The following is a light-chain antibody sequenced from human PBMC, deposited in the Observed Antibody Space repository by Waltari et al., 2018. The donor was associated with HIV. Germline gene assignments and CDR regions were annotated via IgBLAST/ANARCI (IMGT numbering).Light chain of an antibody. CDR1: QSIRSW. V-gene: IGKV1-5*03. CDR2: KAS. CDR3: QQYNTHSTWT. J-gene: IGKJ1*01. Sequence: DIQMTQSPSTLSASVGDRVTIPCRARQSIRSWLAWYQQKPGKAPKVLIYKASSLQSGVPSRFSGSGSGTEFTLTISSLQPDDFATYYCQQYNTHSTWTFGQGTKVENK.